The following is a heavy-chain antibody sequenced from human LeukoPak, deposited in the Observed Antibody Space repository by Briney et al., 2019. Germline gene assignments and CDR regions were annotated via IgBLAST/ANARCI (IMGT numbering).Heavy chain of an antibody. V-gene: IGHV1-69*05. CDR3: ATPRSPDWYFDL. CDR2: IIPIFGTA. J-gene: IGHJ2*01. Sequence: GSSVKVSCKASGGTFTSYAIGWVRQAPGQGLEWMGGIIPIFGTANYAQKFQGRVTITTDESTSTAYMELSSLRSEDTAVYYCATPRSPDWYFDLWGRGTLVTVSS. CDR1: GGTFTSYA.